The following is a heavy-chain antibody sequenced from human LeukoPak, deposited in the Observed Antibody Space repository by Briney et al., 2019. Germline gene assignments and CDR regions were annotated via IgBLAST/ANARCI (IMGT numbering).Heavy chain of an antibody. J-gene: IGHJ4*02. CDR3: AKGGNELPGPLIVYFDY. V-gene: IGHV3-9*01. CDR2: INWNSGSM. D-gene: IGHD1-1*01. CDR1: GFTFSSYV. Sequence: GRSLRLSCAASGFTFSSYVMHWVRQAPGKGLEWVSGINWNSGSMGYADSVKGRFTISRDNAKNSLYLQMNSLRPEDTALYYCAKGGNELPGPLIVYFDYWGQGTLVTVSS.